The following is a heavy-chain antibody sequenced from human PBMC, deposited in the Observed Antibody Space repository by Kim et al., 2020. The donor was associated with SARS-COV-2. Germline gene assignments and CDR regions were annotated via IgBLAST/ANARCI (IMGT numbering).Heavy chain of an antibody. CDR1: GFTFSSYA. D-gene: IGHD2-15*01. Sequence: GGSLRLSCAASGFTFSSYAMSWVRQAPGKGLEWVSAISGSGGSTYYADSVKGRFTISRDNSKNTLYLQMNSLRAEDTAVYYCAKDPERYCSGGSCYSSDSNAFDIWGQGTMVTVSS. J-gene: IGHJ3*02. CDR3: AKDPERYCSGGSCYSSDSNAFDI. V-gene: IGHV3-23*01. CDR2: ISGSGGST.